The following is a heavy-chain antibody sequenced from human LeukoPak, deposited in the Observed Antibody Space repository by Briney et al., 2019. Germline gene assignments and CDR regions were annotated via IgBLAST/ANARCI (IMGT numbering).Heavy chain of an antibody. CDR3: ARALPGIAAAEDP. J-gene: IGHJ5*02. D-gene: IGHD6-13*01. Sequence: SVKVSCKASGYIFTNFAISWVRQAPGQGLEWMGGIIPIFGTANYAQKFQGRVTITADKSTSTAYMELSSLRSEDTAVYYCARALPGIAAAEDPWGQGTLVTVSS. V-gene: IGHV1-69*06. CDR1: GYIFTNFA. CDR2: IIPIFGTA.